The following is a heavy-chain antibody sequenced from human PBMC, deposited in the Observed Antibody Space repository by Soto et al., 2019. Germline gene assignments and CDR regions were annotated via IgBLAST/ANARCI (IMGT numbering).Heavy chain of an antibody. CDR2: ISSSSSYT. V-gene: IGHV3-11*05. J-gene: IGHJ5*02. D-gene: IGHD3-10*01. CDR3: ARGYNWLDP. CDR1: GFTFSDYY. Sequence: GGSLRLSCAASGFTFSDYYMSWIRQAPGKGLEWVSYISSSSSYTNYANSVKGRFTISRDNAKNSLYLQMNSLRDEDTAVYYCARGYNWLDPWGKGTLVTVSS.